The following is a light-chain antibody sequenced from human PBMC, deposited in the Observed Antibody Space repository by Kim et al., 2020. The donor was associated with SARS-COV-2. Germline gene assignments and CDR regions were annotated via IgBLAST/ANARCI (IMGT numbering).Light chain of an antibody. CDR3: QQYGSSPYT. CDR2: GAS. CDR1: QSVSSSY. Sequence: EIVLTQSPGTLSLSPGERATLSCRAGQSVSSSYLAWYQQKPDQAPRLLVYGASSRATGIPDRFSGSGSGTDFTLTISRLEPEDFALYYCQQYGSSPYTFGQGTKLEIK. J-gene: IGKJ2*01. V-gene: IGKV3-20*01.